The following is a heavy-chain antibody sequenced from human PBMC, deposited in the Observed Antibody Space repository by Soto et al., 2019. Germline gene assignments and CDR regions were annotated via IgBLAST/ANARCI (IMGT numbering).Heavy chain of an antibody. Sequence: QVQLVESGGGLVKPGGSLRLSCAASGFTFSDYYMSWIRQAPGKGLEWVSYISSSGSTIYYADSVKGRFTISRDNAKNSLYLQMNSLRAEDTAVYYCARDRSVVDCSGGSCYSQRYFDLWVRGTLVTVSS. V-gene: IGHV3-11*01. J-gene: IGHJ2*01. CDR2: ISSSGSTI. CDR1: GFTFSDYY. D-gene: IGHD2-15*01. CDR3: ARDRSVVDCSGGSCYSQRYFDL.